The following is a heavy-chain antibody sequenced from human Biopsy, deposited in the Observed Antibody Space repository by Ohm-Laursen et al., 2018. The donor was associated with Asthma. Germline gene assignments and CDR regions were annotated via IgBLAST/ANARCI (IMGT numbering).Heavy chain of an antibody. CDR1: GYTFNSAG. CDR3: ARAVDYSHYYGIDV. V-gene: IGHV1-18*01. CDR2: ISVYNGNT. J-gene: IGHJ6*02. Sequence: ESSVKVSCKPSGYTFNSAGITWVRQAPGQGLEWMGWISVYNGNTKVAQKLQDGVTMITDTSTSTAYMELRSLRSDDTAVYFCARAVDYSHYYGIDVWGQGTTVTVS. D-gene: IGHD3-10*01.